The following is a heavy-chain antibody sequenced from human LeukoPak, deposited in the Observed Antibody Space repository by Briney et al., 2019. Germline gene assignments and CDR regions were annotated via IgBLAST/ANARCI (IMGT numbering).Heavy chain of an antibody. J-gene: IGHJ4*02. D-gene: IGHD3-10*01. CDR2: IYYSGIT. Sequence: SETLSLTCTVSGGSISSGGYYWSWIRQHPGKGLEWIGHIYYSGITHYNPSLKSRITISVDTSKNQFSLRLSSVTAADTAVYYCARSTLWFGELLSWGQGTLVTVSS. V-gene: IGHV4-31*03. CDR1: GGSISSGGYY. CDR3: ARSTLWFGELLS.